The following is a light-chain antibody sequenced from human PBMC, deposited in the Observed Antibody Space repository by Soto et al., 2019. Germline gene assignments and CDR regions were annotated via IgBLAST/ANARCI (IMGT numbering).Light chain of an antibody. J-gene: IGKJ2*01. Sequence: DIQMTQSPSSLSASVGDRVTITCRASQNINHYLNWYQFKPEKAPKLLIYSTSNLRSGVPPRFSGNGSATKFTLTISTLQPEDSATYYCQQSYTTPRTFGQGSKLQI. CDR2: STS. CDR1: QNINHY. V-gene: IGKV1-39*01. CDR3: QQSYTTPRT.